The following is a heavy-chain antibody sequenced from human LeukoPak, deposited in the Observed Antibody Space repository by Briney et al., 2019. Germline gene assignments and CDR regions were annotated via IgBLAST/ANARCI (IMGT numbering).Heavy chain of an antibody. V-gene: IGHV1-69*10. D-gene: IGHD1-20*01. CDR3: ARTYNWNDGYFDS. Sequence: SVKVSCKASGGTLSSYGITWVRQAPGQGLEWMGGVIPILATSNYAEKFQGRVTMTRDTSTSTVYMELSSLRSEDTAVYYCARTYNWNDGYFDSWGQGTLVTVSS. CDR2: VIPILATS. J-gene: IGHJ4*02. CDR1: GGTLSSYG.